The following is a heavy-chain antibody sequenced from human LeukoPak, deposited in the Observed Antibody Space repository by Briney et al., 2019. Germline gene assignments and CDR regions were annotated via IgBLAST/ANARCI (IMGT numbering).Heavy chain of an antibody. J-gene: IGHJ6*03. CDR1: GYKFTNYG. Sequence: ASVKVSCKASGYKFTNYGISWVRQAPGQGLEWMGWISPYNGNTIYAQKLQGRVTMTTDTSTSTAYMELRSLRSDDTAVYYCAKGGYSIAAYYYYYYMDVWGKGTTVTVSS. CDR3: AKGGYSIAAYYYYYYMDV. V-gene: IGHV1-18*01. CDR2: ISPYNGNT. D-gene: IGHD6-25*01.